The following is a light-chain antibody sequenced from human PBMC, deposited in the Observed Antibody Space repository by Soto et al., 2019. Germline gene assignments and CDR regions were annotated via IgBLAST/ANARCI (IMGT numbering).Light chain of an antibody. CDR3: SSYAGSNKSV. CDR1: SSDVGGYNY. V-gene: IGLV2-8*01. Sequence: QSVLTKPPSAFGSPGQSVTISCTGTSSDVGGYNYVSWYQQHPGKAPKLMIYEVSKRPSGVPDRFSGSKSGNTASLAVSGLQPEDEADYYCSSYAGSNKSVFGTGTKVTVL. CDR2: EVS. J-gene: IGLJ1*01.